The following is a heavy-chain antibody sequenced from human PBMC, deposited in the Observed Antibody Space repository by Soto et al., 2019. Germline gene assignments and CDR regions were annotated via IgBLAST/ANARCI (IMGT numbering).Heavy chain of an antibody. CDR1: GFTFRSYA. CDR3: ARQGEIIVALD. Sequence: GGSLRLSCAASGFTFRSYAMHWVRQAPDKGLEWVAVISYAGNNKYYADSVKGRFTISRDNSKNTLYLQMNSLRTEDTAMYYCARQGEIIVALDWGQGTLVTVSS. V-gene: IGHV3-30-3*01. CDR2: ISYAGNNK. D-gene: IGHD3-22*01. J-gene: IGHJ4*02.